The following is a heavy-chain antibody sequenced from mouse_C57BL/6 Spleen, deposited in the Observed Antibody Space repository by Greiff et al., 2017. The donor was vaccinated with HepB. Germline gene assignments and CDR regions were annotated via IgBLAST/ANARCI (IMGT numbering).Heavy chain of an antibody. J-gene: IGHJ4*01. CDR2: IHPNSGST. CDR3: ARRGNYAYYAMDY. V-gene: IGHV1-64*01. Sequence: QVQLQQPGAELVRPGSSVKLSCKASGYTFTSYWMHWVKQRPGQGLEWIGMIHPNSGSTNYNEKFKSKATLTVDKSSSTAYMQLSSLTSEDSAVYYCARRGNYAYYAMDYWGQGTSVTVSS. D-gene: IGHD2-1*01. CDR1: GYTFTSYW.